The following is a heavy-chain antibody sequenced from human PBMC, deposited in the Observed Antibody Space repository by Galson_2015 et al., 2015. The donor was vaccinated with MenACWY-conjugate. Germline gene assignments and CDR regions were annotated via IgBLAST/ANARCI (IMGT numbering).Heavy chain of an antibody. V-gene: IGHV3-7*03. CDR2: IKQDGSER. CDR3: VRCNTVGGNYPFDP. J-gene: IGHJ5*02. CDR1: GFTFSTYW. D-gene: IGHD1-7*01. Sequence: SLRLSCAASGFTFSTYWMTWVRQAPGKGLEWVANIKQDGSERYYVDSVKGRFTISRDNAKNSLYLQMNSLRDEDMAVYYCVRCNTVGGNYPFDPWGQGTLVTV.